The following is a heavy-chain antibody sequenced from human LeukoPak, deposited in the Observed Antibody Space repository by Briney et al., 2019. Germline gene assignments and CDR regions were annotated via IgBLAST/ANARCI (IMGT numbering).Heavy chain of an antibody. CDR3: AKTIGPTGTSLFDY. CDR1: GFTFSSYA. Sequence: PGGSLRLSCEASGFTFSSYAMSWVRQAPGKGLEWVSAISGSGGSTYYADSVKGRFTISRDNSKNTLYLQMNSLRAEDTAVYYCAKTIGPTGTSLFDYWGQGTLVTVSS. V-gene: IGHV3-23*01. D-gene: IGHD1-1*01. J-gene: IGHJ4*02. CDR2: ISGSGGST.